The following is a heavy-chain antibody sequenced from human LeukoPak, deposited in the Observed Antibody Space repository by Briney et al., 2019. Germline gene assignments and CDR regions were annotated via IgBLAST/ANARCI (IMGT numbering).Heavy chain of an antibody. J-gene: IGHJ5*02. CDR2: INWNGGST. V-gene: IGHV3-20*04. Sequence: GESLRLSCAASGFTFDDYGMSWVRQAPGKGLEWVSGINWNGGSTGYADSVKGRFTISRDNAKNSLYLQMNSPRAEDTALYYCASHSSSWYGWFDPWGQGTLVTVSS. CDR3: ASHSSSWYGWFDP. D-gene: IGHD6-13*01. CDR1: GFTFDDYG.